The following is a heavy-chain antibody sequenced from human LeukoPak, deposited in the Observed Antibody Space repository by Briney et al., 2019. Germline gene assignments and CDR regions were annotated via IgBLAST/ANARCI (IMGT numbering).Heavy chain of an antibody. CDR2: ITGSADRT. Sequence: GGSLRLSCAASGFTFSTYAMSWVRQAPGKGLEWVSAITGSADRTHYADSVKGRFTISRDNSKNIVYLQMNSLRAKDTAVYFCARPQVVVLNPFDYWGQGTLVTASS. V-gene: IGHV3-23*01. CDR3: ARPQVVVLNPFDY. CDR1: GFTFSTYA. D-gene: IGHD3-10*01. J-gene: IGHJ4*02.